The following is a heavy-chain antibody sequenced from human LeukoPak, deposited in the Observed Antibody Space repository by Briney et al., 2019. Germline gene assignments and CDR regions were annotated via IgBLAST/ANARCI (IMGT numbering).Heavy chain of an antibody. V-gene: IGHV3-30*03. D-gene: IGHD3-22*01. J-gene: IGHJ3*02. CDR1: GFTFSSYG. Sequence: GGSLRLSCAASGFTFSSYGMHWVRQAPGKGLEWVAVISYDGSNKYYADSVKGRFTISRDNAKNSLYLQMNSLRAEDTAVYYCARDAITMIVTNPPAFDIWGQGTMVTVSS. CDR2: ISYDGSNK. CDR3: ARDAITMIVTNPPAFDI.